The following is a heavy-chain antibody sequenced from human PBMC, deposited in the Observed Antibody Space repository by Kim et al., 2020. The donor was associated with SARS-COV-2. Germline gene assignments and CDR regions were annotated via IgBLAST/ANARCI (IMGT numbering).Heavy chain of an antibody. CDR3: ARDGRLHY. CDR1: GFTFSNFW. D-gene: IGHD1-26*01. Sequence: GGSLRLSCAASGFTFSNFWMTWVRQAPGKGLEWVAQINGDGSDKYFVDSVKGRFTISRDNTKNSVYLQMSNLRAEDTAMYYCARDGRLHYWGQGTLVTAS. CDR2: INGDGSDK. V-gene: IGHV3-7*01. J-gene: IGHJ4*02.